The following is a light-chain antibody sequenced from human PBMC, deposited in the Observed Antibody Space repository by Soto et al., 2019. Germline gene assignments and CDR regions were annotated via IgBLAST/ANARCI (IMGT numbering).Light chain of an antibody. CDR3: SSYTGSSTPYV. Sequence: QCALTQSASVSGSPGQSITISCTGTSGDIGAYNYVAWYQQHPGKAPKLMIYEVSNRPSGVSNRFSGSKSGNTASLTISGLQDEDEAEYYCSSYTGSSTPYVFGTGTKLTAL. CDR2: EVS. V-gene: IGLV2-14*01. J-gene: IGLJ1*01. CDR1: SGDIGAYNY.